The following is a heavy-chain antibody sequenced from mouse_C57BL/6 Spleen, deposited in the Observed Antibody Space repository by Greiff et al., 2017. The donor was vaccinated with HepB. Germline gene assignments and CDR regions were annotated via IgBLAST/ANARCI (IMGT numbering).Heavy chain of an antibody. V-gene: IGHV2-6*01. Sequence: VKLMESGPGLVAPSQSLSITCTVSGFSLTSYGVDWVRQSPGKGLEWLGVIWGVGSTNYNSALKSRLSISKDNSKSQVFLKMNSLQTDDTAMYYCASDYYGSRGFAYWGQGTLVTVSA. CDR3: ASDYYGSRGFAY. D-gene: IGHD1-1*01. CDR1: GFSLTSYG. J-gene: IGHJ3*01. CDR2: IWGVGST.